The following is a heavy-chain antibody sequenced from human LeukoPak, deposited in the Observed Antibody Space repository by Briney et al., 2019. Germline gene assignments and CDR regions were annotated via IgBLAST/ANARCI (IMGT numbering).Heavy chain of an antibody. CDR1: GGTFSSYA. V-gene: IGHV1-69*05. CDR3: ARSGAHGGREWYYFDY. Sequence: ASVKVSCKASGGTFSSYAISWVRQAPGQGLEWMGGIIPILGTANYAQMFQGRVTITTDESTSTAYMELSSLRSEDTAVYYCARSGAHGGREWYYFDYWGQGTLVTVSS. J-gene: IGHJ4*02. D-gene: IGHD2-8*01. CDR2: IIPILGTA.